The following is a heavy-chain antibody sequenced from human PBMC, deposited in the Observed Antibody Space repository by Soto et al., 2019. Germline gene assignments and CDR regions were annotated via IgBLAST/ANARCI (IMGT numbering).Heavy chain of an antibody. CDR3: ARYYYDSSGYYPYYFDY. V-gene: IGHV4-30-4*01. CDR1: GCSISSGDYY. J-gene: IGHJ4*02. Sequence: SETLSLTCTVSGCSISSGDYYWSWIRQPPGKGLEWIGYIYYSGSTYYNPSLKSRVTISVDTSKNQFSLKLSSVTAADTAVYYRARYYYDSSGYYPYYFDYWGQGTLVTVSS. CDR2: IYYSGST. D-gene: IGHD3-22*01.